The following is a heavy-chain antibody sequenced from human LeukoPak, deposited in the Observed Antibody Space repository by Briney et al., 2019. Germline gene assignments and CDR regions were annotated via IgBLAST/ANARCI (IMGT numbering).Heavy chain of an antibody. Sequence: SETLSLTCAVYGGSFSGYYWSWIRQPPGKGLEWIGEINHSGSTNYNPSLKSRVTISVDTSKNQFSLKLSSVTAADTAVYYCASFGPRYCSGGSCYAYYYYGMDVWGQGTTVTVSS. CDR2: INHSGST. J-gene: IGHJ6*02. D-gene: IGHD2-15*01. CDR1: GGSFSGYY. CDR3: ASFGPRYCSGGSCYAYYYYGMDV. V-gene: IGHV4-34*01.